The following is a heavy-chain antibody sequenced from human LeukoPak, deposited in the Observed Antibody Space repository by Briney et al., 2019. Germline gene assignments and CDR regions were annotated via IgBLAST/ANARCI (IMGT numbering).Heavy chain of an antibody. CDR3: AGIPVFGVVLHQEPV. CDR1: GGTFSSYA. V-gene: IGHV1-69*13. J-gene: IGHJ6*04. Sequence: SVKVSCKASGGTFSSYAISWVRQAPGQGLEWMGGIIPIFGTANYAQKFQGRVTITADESTNTVYMELSSLRSEDAAVYFCAGIPVFGVVLHQEPVWGKGTTVTVSS. D-gene: IGHD3-3*01. CDR2: IIPIFGTA.